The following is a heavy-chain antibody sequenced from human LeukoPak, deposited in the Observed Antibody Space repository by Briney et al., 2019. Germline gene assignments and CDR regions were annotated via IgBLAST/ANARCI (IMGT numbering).Heavy chain of an antibody. J-gene: IGHJ4*02. CDR1: GFTFSSYS. CDR2: ISSSSSYI. D-gene: IGHD6-13*01. CDR3: ARGLSDSWFYFAS. Sequence: GGSLRLSCAASGFTFSSYSMNWVRQAPGKGLEWVSSISSSSSYIYYADSVKGRFTISRDNAKNSLYLQMNSLRAEDTAVYYCARGLSDSWFYFASWGQGTLVTVSS. V-gene: IGHV3-21*01.